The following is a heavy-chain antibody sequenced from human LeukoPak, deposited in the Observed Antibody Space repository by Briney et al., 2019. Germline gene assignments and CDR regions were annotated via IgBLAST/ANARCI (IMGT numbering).Heavy chain of an antibody. D-gene: IGHD3-10*01. Sequence: ASVKVSCKASGYRFTNYAMNWVRQAPGQGLEWMGWINTNTGNPTYAQGFTERFVFSLDTSVSTAYLQISSLEAEDSAVYYCARNNADGEGRFSYWGQGTLVTVSS. CDR2: INTNTGNP. V-gene: IGHV7-4-1*02. CDR3: ARNNADGEGRFSY. CDR1: GYRFTNYA. J-gene: IGHJ4*02.